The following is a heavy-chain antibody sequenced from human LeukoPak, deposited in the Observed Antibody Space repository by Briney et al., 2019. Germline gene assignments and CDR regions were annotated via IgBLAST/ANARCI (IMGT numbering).Heavy chain of an antibody. V-gene: IGHV4-59*01. CDR3: ARGDTMVRGVIAYYYYGMDV. J-gene: IGHJ6*04. D-gene: IGHD3-10*01. CDR2: IYYSGST. Sequence: SETLSLTCTVSGGSISSYYWSWIRQPPGKGLEWMGYIYYSGSTNYNPSLKSRVTISVDTSKNQFSLKLSSVTAADTAVYYCARGDTMVRGVIAYYYYGMDVWGKGTTVTVSS. CDR1: GGSISSYY.